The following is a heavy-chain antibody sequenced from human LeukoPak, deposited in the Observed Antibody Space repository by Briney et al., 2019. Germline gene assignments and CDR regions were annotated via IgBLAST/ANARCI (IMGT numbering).Heavy chain of an antibody. CDR2: IYYIGTT. J-gene: IGHJ4*02. V-gene: IGHV4-30-4*01. CDR1: GGSMSSGDFY. CDR3: ARDWMVRGGFDY. Sequence: SETLSLTCTVSGGSMSSGDFYWSWIRQPPGKGLEWIGYIYYIGTTTYHPSLKSRVSISVDTSKNQFSLKLTSVTAADTAVYYCARDWMVRGGFDYWGQGALVTVSA. D-gene: IGHD3-10*01.